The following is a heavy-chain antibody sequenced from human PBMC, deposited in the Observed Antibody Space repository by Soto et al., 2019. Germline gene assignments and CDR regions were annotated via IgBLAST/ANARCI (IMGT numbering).Heavy chain of an antibody. CDR3: ARKDRARGSGLVPSATDGLAV. Sequence: SVKVSCQATGGTYSEYSITWVRQAPGHGLEWIGRIIPIFGIASYAQKFQGRVTITADESTSTAYMELSSLRSDDTAVYYCARKDRARGSGLVPSATDGLAVWG. CDR1: GGTYSEYS. D-gene: IGHD2-2*01. V-gene: IGHV1-69*02. J-gene: IGHJ6*02. CDR2: IIPIFGIA.